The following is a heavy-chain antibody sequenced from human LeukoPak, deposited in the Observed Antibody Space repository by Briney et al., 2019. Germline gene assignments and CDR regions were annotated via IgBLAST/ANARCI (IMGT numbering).Heavy chain of an antibody. CDR3: ARSLLAAGIPFDC. CDR2: IKQDGSEK. V-gene: IGHV3-7*01. J-gene: IGHJ4*02. CDR1: GFTFSSYW. Sequence: PGGSLRLSCAASGFTFSSYWMNWVRQAPGKGLEWVANIKQDGSEKYYVDSVKGRFTISRDNAKNSLYLQMNSLRAEDTAVYYCARSLLAAGIPFDCWGQGALVTVSS. D-gene: IGHD6-13*01.